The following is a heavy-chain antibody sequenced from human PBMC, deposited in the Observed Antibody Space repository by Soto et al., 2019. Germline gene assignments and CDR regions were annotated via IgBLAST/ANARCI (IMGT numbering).Heavy chain of an antibody. CDR3: ARGHHYYGMAV. CDR2: IYYSGTT. CDR1: NGSVSSGTYS. Sequence: NPSETLSLTCTVSNGSVSSGTYSWSWVRQPPGKGLEWIGYIYYSGTTYYTPSLKSRLTMSMDRANDHFSLNLTSVTAADTAVYFCARGHHYYGMAVWGQRTTVTVSS. V-gene: IGHV4-30-2*01. J-gene: IGHJ6*02.